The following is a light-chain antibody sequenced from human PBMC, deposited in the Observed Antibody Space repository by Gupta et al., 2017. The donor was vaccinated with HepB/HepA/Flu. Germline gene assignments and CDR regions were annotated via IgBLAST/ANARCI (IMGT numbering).Light chain of an antibody. Sequence: SVLTQPPSASGTPGQRVTISRSGSSSHLGSNTVNWYQLLPGTAPTLLIYSNIQRPSEVPDRFSGSKSGPSASLAISGLQAEDVADYYCAARDDSRNGVVFGGGTKLTVL. CDR1: SSHLGSNT. V-gene: IGLV1-44*01. J-gene: IGLJ2*01. CDR2: SNI. CDR3: AARDDSRNGVV.